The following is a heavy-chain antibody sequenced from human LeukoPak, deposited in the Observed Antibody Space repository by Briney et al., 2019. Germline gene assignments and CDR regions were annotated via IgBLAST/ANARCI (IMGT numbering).Heavy chain of an antibody. CDR2: IYHSGST. J-gene: IGHJ5*02. D-gene: IGHD6-6*01. CDR3: ARRIARPDNWFDP. CDR1: GYSISSGYY. V-gene: IGHV4-38-2*01. Sequence: SETLSLTCAVSGYSISSGYYWGWIRQPPGKGLEWIGSIYHSGSTYYNPSLKSRVTISVDTSKNQFSLKLSSVTAADTAVYYCARRIARPDNWFDPWDQGTLVTVSS.